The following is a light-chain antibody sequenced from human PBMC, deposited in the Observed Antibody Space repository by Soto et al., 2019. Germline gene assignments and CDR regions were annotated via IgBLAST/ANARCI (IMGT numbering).Light chain of an antibody. CDR1: QSLLHSNGFHY. J-gene: IGKJ1*01. V-gene: IGKV2-28*01. Sequence: DIVMTQSPLSLTVTPGEPASISCRSSQSLLHSNGFHYLDWYLQRPGQSPQLLIYLASNRPSGVPDRFSGSGSGTDFSLTISRVEAEDVGVYYCVQALQPVWTFGQGTKVDIK. CDR3: VQALQPVWT. CDR2: LAS.